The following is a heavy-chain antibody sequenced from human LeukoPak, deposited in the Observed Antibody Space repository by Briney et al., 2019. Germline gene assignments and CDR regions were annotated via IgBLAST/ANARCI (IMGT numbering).Heavy chain of an antibody. J-gene: IGHJ3*02. CDR1: GGTFNSYG. Sequence: SVKVSCKTSGGTFNSYGFNWERQAPGQGLEWMGGIIPIFRTSDYAQKFQGRVTITTDGSSTTAYMEMSNLRFDDTAVYYCARALVQPSGAFDIWGQGTMVTVSS. D-gene: IGHD1-26*01. V-gene: IGHV1-69*05. CDR2: IIPIFRTS. CDR3: ARALVQPSGAFDI.